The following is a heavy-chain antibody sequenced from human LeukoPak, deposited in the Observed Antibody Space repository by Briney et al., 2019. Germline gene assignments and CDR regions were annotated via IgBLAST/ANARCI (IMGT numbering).Heavy chain of an antibody. D-gene: IGHD6-19*01. CDR2: IYYDGSNK. CDR1: GFTFTSYG. Sequence: PGGSLRLSCAASGFTFTSYGMHWVRQAPGKGLEWVALIYYDGSNKYYADSVKGRFSISRDNSKNTLYMQMNSLRAEDTAVYYCARLYGSGPQKSKHGGGGMDVWCRGKTVTVSS. V-gene: IGHV3-33*01. J-gene: IGHJ6*02. CDR3: ARLYGSGPQKSKHGGGGMDV.